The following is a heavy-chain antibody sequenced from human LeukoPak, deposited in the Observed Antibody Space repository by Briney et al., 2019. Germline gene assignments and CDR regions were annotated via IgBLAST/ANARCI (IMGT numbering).Heavy chain of an antibody. D-gene: IGHD6-19*01. J-gene: IGHJ4*02. CDR1: GFTFSSYA. Sequence: GGSLRLSCAASGFTFSSYAMSWVRQAPGKGLEWVSAISGSGGSTYYADSVKGRFTISRDNSKNTLYLQMNSLRAEDTAVYYCARKMVAVPGGFDYWGQGTLVTVSS. CDR2: ISGSGGST. V-gene: IGHV3-23*01. CDR3: ARKMVAVPGGFDY.